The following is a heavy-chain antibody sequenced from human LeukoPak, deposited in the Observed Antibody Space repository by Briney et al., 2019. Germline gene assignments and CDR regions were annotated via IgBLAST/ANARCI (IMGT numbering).Heavy chain of an antibody. J-gene: IGHJ5*02. Sequence: QPGGSLRLSCAASGFTFSSYWMIWVRQAPGKGLEWVANIQQDGSEKYYVDSVKGRFTISRDNAKNSLYLQMNSLRAEDTAMYYCVRSDWFDNWGQGTLVTVSS. V-gene: IGHV3-7*05. CDR1: GFTFSSYW. CDR2: IQQDGSEK. CDR3: VRSDWFDN.